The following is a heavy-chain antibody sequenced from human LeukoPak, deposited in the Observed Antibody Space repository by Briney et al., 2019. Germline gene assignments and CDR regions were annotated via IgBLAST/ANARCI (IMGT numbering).Heavy chain of an antibody. V-gene: IGHV4-31*03. CDR3: ARDRHGDYNLYGMDV. Sequence: SETLSLTCTVSGGSISSGGYYWSWIRQHPGKGLEWIGYIYYSGSTYYNPSLKSRATISVDTSKNQFSLKLSSVTAADTAVYYCARDRHGDYNLYGMDVWGQGTTVTVSS. J-gene: IGHJ6*02. D-gene: IGHD2-8*01. CDR1: GGSISSGGYY. CDR2: IYYSGST.